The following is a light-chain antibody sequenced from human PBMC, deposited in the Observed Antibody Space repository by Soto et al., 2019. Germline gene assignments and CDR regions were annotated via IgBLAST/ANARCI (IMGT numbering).Light chain of an antibody. Sequence: IQMTQSPSTLSACVGDTVTITCRASQNINNWLAWYQQKTGQAPKLLIYKASTLESGVPSKFNGSVSGTASTITSSGLQPDDFATNYNQKYNNFSNTFGQGTQIEIK. J-gene: IGKJ2*01. V-gene: IGKV1-5*03. CDR1: QNINNW. CDR3: QKYNNFSNT. CDR2: KAS.